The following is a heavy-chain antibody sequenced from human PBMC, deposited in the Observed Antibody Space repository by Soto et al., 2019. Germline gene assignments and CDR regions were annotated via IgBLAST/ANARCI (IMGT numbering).Heavy chain of an antibody. Sequence: PSETLSLTCTVSGGSISSGGYYWSWIRQHPGKGLEWIGYIYYSGSTNYNPSLKSRVTISVDTSKNQFSLKLSSVTAADTAVYYCSIHSSLGSGSHTIMFFQGAFDIWGQGTMVTVSS. CDR1: GGSISSGGYY. V-gene: IGHV4-61*08. CDR2: IYYSGST. J-gene: IGHJ3*02. D-gene: IGHD1-26*01. CDR3: SIHSSLGSGSHTIMFFQGAFDI.